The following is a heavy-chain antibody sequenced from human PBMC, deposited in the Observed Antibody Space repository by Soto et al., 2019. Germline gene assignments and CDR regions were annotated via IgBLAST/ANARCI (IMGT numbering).Heavy chain of an antibody. CDR2: ISSSSSTI. CDR1: GFTFSSYS. V-gene: IGHV3-48*01. Sequence: GRSLRLSCAASGFTFSSYSMNWVRQAPGKGLEWVSYISSSSSTIYYADSVKGRFTISRDNAKNSLYLQMNSLRAEDTAVYYCARDTSTMTQYPYIWGQGTMVTLSS. J-gene: IGHJ3*02. D-gene: IGHD4-17*01. CDR3: ARDTSTMTQYPYI.